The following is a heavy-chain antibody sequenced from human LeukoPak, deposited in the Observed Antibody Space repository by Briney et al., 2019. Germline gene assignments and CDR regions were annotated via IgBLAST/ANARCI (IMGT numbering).Heavy chain of an antibody. CDR3: ARVSTFGGTRWYFGY. J-gene: IGHJ4*02. CDR1: GFTFSDYW. D-gene: IGHD3-16*01. Sequence: GGSLRLSCAASGFTFSDYWMSWVRQAPGKGLEWVAYIKQDGSEKNYVDSVKDRFTISRDNAKNSLYLQMNSLRAEDTAVYYCARVSTFGGTRWYFGYWGQGTLVTVSS. CDR2: IKQDGSEK. V-gene: IGHV3-7*01.